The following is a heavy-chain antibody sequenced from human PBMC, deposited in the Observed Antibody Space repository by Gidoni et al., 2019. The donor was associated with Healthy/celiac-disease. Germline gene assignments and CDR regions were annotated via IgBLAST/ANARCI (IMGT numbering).Heavy chain of an antibody. CDR3: ASAQHAHSAAGDY. CDR1: GFTFSSYG. Sequence: QVQLVESGGGVVQPGRSLRLSCAASGFTFSSYGMHWVRQAPGKGLEWVAVIWYDGSNKYYADSVKGRFTISRDNSKNTLYLQMNSLRAEDTAVYYCASAQHAHSAAGDYWGQGTLVTVSS. D-gene: IGHD6-13*01. J-gene: IGHJ4*02. V-gene: IGHV3-33*01. CDR2: IWYDGSNK.